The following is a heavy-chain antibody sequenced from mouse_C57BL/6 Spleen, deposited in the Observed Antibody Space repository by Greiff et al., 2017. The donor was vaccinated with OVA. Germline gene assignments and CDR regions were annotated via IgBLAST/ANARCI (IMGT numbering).Heavy chain of an antibody. Sequence: EVKLQESGAELVKPGASVKLSCTASGFNIKDYYMNWVKQRTEQGLEWIGRIDPEDGETKYARKFQGKATITADTSSNTAYLQLSSLTSEDTAVYYCASFYYGSSYFAYWGQGTLVTVSA. J-gene: IGHJ3*01. D-gene: IGHD1-1*01. CDR1: GFNIKDYY. V-gene: IGHV14-2*01. CDR3: ASFYYGSSYFAY. CDR2: IDPEDGET.